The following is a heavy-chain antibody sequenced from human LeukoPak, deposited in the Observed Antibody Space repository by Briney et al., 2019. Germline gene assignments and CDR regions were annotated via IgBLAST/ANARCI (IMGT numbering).Heavy chain of an antibody. Sequence: GGSLRLSCAASGFTVSSNYMSWVRQAPGKGREWVSVIYSGGSTYYADSVKGRFTISRDNSKNTLYLQMNSLRAEDTAVYYCAREGMTYDQRQKYYFDYWGQGTLVTVSS. V-gene: IGHV3-66*01. CDR1: GFTVSSNY. CDR3: AREGMTYDQRQKYYFDY. J-gene: IGHJ4*02. CDR2: IYSGGST. D-gene: IGHD1-20*01.